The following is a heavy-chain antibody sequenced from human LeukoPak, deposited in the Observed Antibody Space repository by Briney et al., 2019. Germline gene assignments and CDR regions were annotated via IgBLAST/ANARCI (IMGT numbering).Heavy chain of an antibody. Sequence: GGSLRLSCAASGFTFSSYWMHWVRQAPGKGLVWVSCINGDASHIAYADSVRGRFTISRDNAKNTLYLQMNSLRADDTAIYYCSGSGSYAWFDPWGQGTLVTVSS. CDR3: SGSGSYAWFDP. CDR1: GFTFSSYW. J-gene: IGHJ5*02. CDR2: INGDASHI. D-gene: IGHD3-10*01. V-gene: IGHV3-74*01.